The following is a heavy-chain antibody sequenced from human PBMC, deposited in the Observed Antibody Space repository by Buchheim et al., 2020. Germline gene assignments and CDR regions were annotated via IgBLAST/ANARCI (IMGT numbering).Heavy chain of an antibody. Sequence: QVQLQESGPGLVKPSQTLSLTCTVSGGSISSGSYYWSWIRQPAGKGLEWIGRIYTSGSTNYHPSLKSRVTISVDTPKNQFSLKLSSVTAADTAVYYCASRGYGMDVWGQGTT. J-gene: IGHJ6*02. V-gene: IGHV4-61*02. D-gene: IGHD3-10*01. CDR3: ASRGYGMDV. CDR2: IYTSGST. CDR1: GGSISSGSYY.